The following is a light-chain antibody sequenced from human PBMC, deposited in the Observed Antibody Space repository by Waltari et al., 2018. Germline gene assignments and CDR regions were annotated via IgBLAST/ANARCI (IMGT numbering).Light chain of an antibody. CDR3: SSRDNSYNHLVV. V-gene: IGLV3-19*01. J-gene: IGLJ2*01. CDR2: GRN. Sequence: SSELTQDPAVSVALGQTVRNTCLGDSLRSYYAAWYQQKPGQAPLLVFYGRNNRPSGIPDRFSGSNSGSTASLTITGALAEDEADYYCSSRDNSYNHLVVFGGGTKLTVL. CDR1: SLRSYY.